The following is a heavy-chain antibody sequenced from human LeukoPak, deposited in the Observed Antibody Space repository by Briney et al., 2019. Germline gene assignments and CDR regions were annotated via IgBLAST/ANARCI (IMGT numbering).Heavy chain of an antibody. V-gene: IGHV1-46*01. CDR1: GYPFTSYY. Sequence: GASVKVSYKASGYPFTSYYMHWVRQAPGQGLEWMGIINPSGGSTSYAQKFQGRVTMTRDTTTSTVYMELSSMRSADTAVYSCATDCSGGSCYSAYWGQGTLVTVSS. CDR3: ATDCSGGSCYSAY. J-gene: IGHJ4*02. CDR2: INPSGGST. D-gene: IGHD2-15*01.